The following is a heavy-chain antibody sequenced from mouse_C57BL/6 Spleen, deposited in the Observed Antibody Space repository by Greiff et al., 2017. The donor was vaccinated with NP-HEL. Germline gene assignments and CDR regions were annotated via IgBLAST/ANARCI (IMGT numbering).Heavy chain of an antibody. Sequence: EVKLVESGGGLVKPGGSLKLSCAASGFTFSDYGMHWVRQAPEKGLEWVAYISSGSSTIYYADTVKGRFTISRDNAKNTLFLQMTSLRSEDTAMYYCARRYGSSPFAYWGQGTLVTVSA. CDR2: ISSGSSTI. V-gene: IGHV5-17*01. CDR1: GFTFSDYG. CDR3: ARRYGSSPFAY. J-gene: IGHJ3*01. D-gene: IGHD1-1*01.